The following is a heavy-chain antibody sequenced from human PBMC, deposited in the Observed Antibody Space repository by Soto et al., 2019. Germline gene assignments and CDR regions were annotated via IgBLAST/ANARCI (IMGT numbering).Heavy chain of an antibody. V-gene: IGHV4-59*01. Sequence: LSETLSLTCTVSGGSISSYYWSWIRQPPGKGLEWIGYIYYSGSTNYNPSLKSRVTISVDTSKNQFSLKLSSVTAADTAVYYCARDRSYDSSGYYSGGGYYGMDVWGQGTTVTVSS. D-gene: IGHD3-22*01. CDR1: GGSISSYY. J-gene: IGHJ6*02. CDR2: IYYSGST. CDR3: ARDRSYDSSGYYSGGGYYGMDV.